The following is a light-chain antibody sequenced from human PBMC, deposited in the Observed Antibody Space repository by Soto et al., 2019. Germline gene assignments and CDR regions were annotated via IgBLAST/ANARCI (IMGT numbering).Light chain of an antibody. V-gene: IGKV1-5*03. CDR3: QQGYSTTPST. CDR2: KAS. Sequence: DIQMTQSPSTLSASVGDRVTITCRASQSISSWLAWYQQKPGKAPKLLIYKASSLESGVPSRFSGSGSGTEFTLTISSLQPEDFATYYCQQGYSTTPSTFGQGTRLEIK. CDR1: QSISSW. J-gene: IGKJ5*01.